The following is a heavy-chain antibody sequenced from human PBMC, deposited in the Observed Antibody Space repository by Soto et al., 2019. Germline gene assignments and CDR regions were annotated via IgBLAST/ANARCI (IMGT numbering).Heavy chain of an antibody. V-gene: IGHV3-30*03. D-gene: IGHD2-21*02. CDR3: EVILGGGDQAGY. Sequence: QVQLVESGGGVVQPGRSLRLSCAASGFTFSSYGMHWVRQAPGKGLEWVAVISYDGSNKYYADSVKGRFTISRDNSKNTLYLQMNSLRAEDTAVYYCEVILGGGDQAGYWGQGTLVTVSS. J-gene: IGHJ4*02. CDR1: GFTFSSYG. CDR2: ISYDGSNK.